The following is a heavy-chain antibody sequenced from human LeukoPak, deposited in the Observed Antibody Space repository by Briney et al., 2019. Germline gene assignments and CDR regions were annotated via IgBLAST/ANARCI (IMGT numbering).Heavy chain of an antibody. J-gene: IGHJ4*02. D-gene: IGHD6-13*01. V-gene: IGHV3-21*01. Sequence: GGSLRLSXAASGFTFRTYAMNWVRQAPGPGLEWVSSISDSTNYIYYADSVKGRFTISRDNAKNSLYLQMNSLRAEDTAVYYCARECESSSTCFYWGQGALVTVSS. CDR1: GFTFRTYA. CDR2: ISDSTNYI. CDR3: ARECESSSTCFY.